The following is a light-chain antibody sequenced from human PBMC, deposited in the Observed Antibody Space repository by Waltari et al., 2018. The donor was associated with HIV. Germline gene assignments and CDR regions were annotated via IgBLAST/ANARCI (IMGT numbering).Light chain of an antibody. J-gene: IGLJ3*02. CDR1: SSDVGGYYS. CDR2: EVM. Sequence: QSALTQPRSVSGSPGQSVTISFTGTSSDVGGYYSVSWYLQHPGKVPKLIIYEVMKRPSGVPDRFSGSKSGNTASLTISGLQTEDEADYFCCSYAGTSTYVLFGGGTKLTVL. V-gene: IGLV2-11*01. CDR3: CSYAGTSTYVL.